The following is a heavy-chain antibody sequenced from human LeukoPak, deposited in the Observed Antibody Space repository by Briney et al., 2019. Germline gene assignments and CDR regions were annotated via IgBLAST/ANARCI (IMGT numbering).Heavy chain of an antibody. V-gene: IGHV3-48*01. CDR3: ARTGIVPAAMGYDY. J-gene: IGHJ4*02. CDR2: ISSSSSTI. D-gene: IGHD2-2*01. Sequence: GGSLRLSCAASGFTFSSYSMNWVRQAPGKGLEWVSYISSSSSTIYYADSVKGRFTISRDNAKNSLYLQMNSLRAEDTAVYYCARTGIVPAAMGYDYCGQGTLVTVSS. CDR1: GFTFSSYS.